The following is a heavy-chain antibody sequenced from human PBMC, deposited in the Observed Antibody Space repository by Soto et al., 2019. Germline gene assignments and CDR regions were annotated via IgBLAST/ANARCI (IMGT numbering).Heavy chain of an antibody. CDR2: VFYSGNT. V-gene: IGHV4-59*08. J-gene: IGHJ3*02. D-gene: IGHD6-13*01. CDR1: GGSISDYS. CDR3: ARRAGSTGAFDI. Sequence: PSETLSLTCTVSGGSISDYSWSWLRQPPGKGLEWIGYVFYSGNTNYDPSLKSRVTISIDTSKNQFSLNLSSVSAADTAMYYCARRAGSTGAFDIWGQGTIVTVSS.